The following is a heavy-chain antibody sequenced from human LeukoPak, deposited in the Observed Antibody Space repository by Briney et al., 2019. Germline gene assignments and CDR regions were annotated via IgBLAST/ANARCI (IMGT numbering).Heavy chain of an antibody. D-gene: IGHD4-17*01. CDR2: ISSSGSTI. V-gene: IGHV3-11*01. J-gene: IGHJ4*02. CDR1: GFTFSDYY. Sequence: GGSLRLSCATSGFTFSDYYMSWIRQAPGKGLEWVSYISSSGSTIYYADSVKGRLTISRDNAKNSLYLQMNSLRAEDTAVYYCARATLDDYGVDYWGQGTLVTVSS. CDR3: ARATLDDYGVDY.